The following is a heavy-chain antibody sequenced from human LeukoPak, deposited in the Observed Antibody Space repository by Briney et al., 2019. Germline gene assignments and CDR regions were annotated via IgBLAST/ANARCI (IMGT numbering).Heavy chain of an antibody. D-gene: IGHD3-22*01. CDR3: ARDSSGYDNWFGP. V-gene: IGHV1-69*13. J-gene: IGHJ5*02. Sequence: ASVKVSCKASGGTFSSYAISWVRQAPGQGLEWMGGIIPIFGTANYAQKFQGRVTITADESTSTAYMELSSLRSEDTAVYYCARDSSGYDNWFGPWGQGTLVTVSS. CDR2: IIPIFGTA. CDR1: GGTFSSYA.